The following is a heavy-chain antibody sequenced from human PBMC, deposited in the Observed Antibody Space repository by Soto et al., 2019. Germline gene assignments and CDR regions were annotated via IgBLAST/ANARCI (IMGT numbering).Heavy chain of an antibody. CDR2: IIPIFGTA. J-gene: IGHJ4*02. CDR3: ARRVVGDDFWSGYYSPGGDYFDY. D-gene: IGHD3-3*01. Sequence: ASVEVSCKASGGTFSSYAISWVRQAPGQGLEWMGGIIPIFGTANYAQKFQGRVTITADESTSTAYMELSSLRSEDTAVYYCARRVVGDDFWSGYYSPGGDYFDYWGQGTLVTVSS. V-gene: IGHV1-69*13. CDR1: GGTFSSYA.